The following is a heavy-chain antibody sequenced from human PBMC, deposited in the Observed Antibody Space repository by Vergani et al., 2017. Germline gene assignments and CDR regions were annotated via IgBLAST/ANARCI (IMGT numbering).Heavy chain of an antibody. CDR1: GYSITNYW. D-gene: IGHD3-3*01. V-gene: IGHV5-51*03. Sequence: EVQLVQSGAEVKKPGESVKISCQGSGYSITNYWIAWVRQRPGKGLEWMGIIYAGDSDVRYSPSFQGQVTMSVDKSLSTAYLQWSSLKASDTATYYCAKTRDXSSLYSSYNWFDPWGQGTQVTVSS. CDR3: AKTRDXSSLYSSYNWFDP. J-gene: IGHJ5*02. CDR2: IYAGDSDV.